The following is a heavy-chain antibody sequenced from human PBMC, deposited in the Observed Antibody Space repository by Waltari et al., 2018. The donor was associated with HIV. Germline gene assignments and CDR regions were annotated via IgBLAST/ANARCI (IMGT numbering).Heavy chain of an antibody. CDR3: ARPIGRGQDY. V-gene: IGHV3-7*01. CDR1: GLHLSCYL. Sequence: EVQLVESGGGLVQHGGSLRLTSAASGLHLSCYLMRWVRQAPGKGLEWVANIKQDGSEKNYVDSVKGRFTISRDNAKNSLYLQMNSLRVEDTAVYYCARPIGRGQDYWGQGTLVTVSS. CDR2: IKQDGSEK. J-gene: IGHJ4*02.